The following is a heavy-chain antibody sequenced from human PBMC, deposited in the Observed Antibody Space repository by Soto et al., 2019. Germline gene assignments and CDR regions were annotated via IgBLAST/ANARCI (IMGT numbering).Heavy chain of an antibody. V-gene: IGHV4-61*01. Sequence: NPSETLSLTCTVSRGSVSSGSYYWSWIRQPPGKGLEWIGYIFHSGSTNYNPSLKSRVTILVDTSKNQFSLKLSSVTAADTAVYYCAGDLSSSNGMGVWGQGTTVTVSS. CDR2: IFHSGST. D-gene: IGHD2-2*01. J-gene: IGHJ6*02. CDR3: AGDLSSSNGMGV. CDR1: RGSVSSGSYY.